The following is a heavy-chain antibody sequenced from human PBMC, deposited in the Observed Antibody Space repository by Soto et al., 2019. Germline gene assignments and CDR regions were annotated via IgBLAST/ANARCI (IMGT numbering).Heavy chain of an antibody. CDR2: ISSSSSYI. J-gene: IGHJ3*02. CDR3: ARDRCSSTRCYTLRNSFAI. V-gene: IGHV3-21*01. D-gene: IGHD2-2*02. Sequence: EVQLVESGGGLVKPGGSLRLSCAASGFTFSSYSMNWVRQAPGKGLEWVSSISSSSSYIYYADSVKGRFTISRDNAKNSLYLQMDSLRAEDTAVYYCARDRCSSTRCYTLRNSFAIWGQGTMVTVSS. CDR1: GFTFSSYS.